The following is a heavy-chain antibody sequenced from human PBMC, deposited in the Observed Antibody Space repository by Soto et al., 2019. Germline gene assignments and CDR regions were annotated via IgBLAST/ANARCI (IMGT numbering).Heavy chain of an antibody. Sequence: GGSLRLSCAASGFTFSSYSMNWVRQAPGKGLEWVSYISSSSSTIYYADSVKGRFTISRDNTKNSLYLQMNSLRDEDTAVYYCARGGYYDFWSGLESTYGMDVWGQGTTVTVSS. CDR1: GFTFSSYS. V-gene: IGHV3-48*02. J-gene: IGHJ6*02. CDR2: ISSSSSTI. CDR3: ARGGYYDFWSGLESTYGMDV. D-gene: IGHD3-3*01.